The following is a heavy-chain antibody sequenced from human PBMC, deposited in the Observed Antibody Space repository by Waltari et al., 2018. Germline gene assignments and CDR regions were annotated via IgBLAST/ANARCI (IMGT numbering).Heavy chain of an antibody. D-gene: IGHD2-15*01. CDR1: GFTFSSYV. Sequence: EVQLVESGGGLVQPGGSLRLSCAASGFTFSSYVMNWVRQAPGKGLEWVSYISYSGSTIYYADSVKGRFTISRDNAKYSLYLQMNSLRAEDTAVYYCARGWNSGGTYSRDYWGQGTLVTVSS. CDR3: ARGWNSGGTYSRDY. CDR2: ISYSGSTI. J-gene: IGHJ4*02. V-gene: IGHV3-48*03.